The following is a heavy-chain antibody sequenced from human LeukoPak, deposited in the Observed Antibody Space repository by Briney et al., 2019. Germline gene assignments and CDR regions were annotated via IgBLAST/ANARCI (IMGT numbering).Heavy chain of an antibody. Sequence: GGSLRLSXAASGFTFSSYAMSWVRQAPGKGLEWVSAISGSGGSTYYADSVKGRFTIYRDNSKNTLYLQMNSLRAEDTAVYYCAKDLVPAAISSWFDPWGQGTLVTVSS. V-gene: IGHV3-23*01. J-gene: IGHJ5*02. D-gene: IGHD2-2*01. CDR3: AKDLVPAAISSWFDP. CDR2: ISGSGGST. CDR1: GFTFSSYA.